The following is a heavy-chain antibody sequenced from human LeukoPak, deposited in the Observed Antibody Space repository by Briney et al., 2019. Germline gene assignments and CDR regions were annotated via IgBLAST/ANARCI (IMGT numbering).Heavy chain of an antibody. D-gene: IGHD1-26*01. CDR3: ARIYSGSHYS. J-gene: IGHJ4*02. V-gene: IGHV3-11*01. Sequence: GGSLRLSCAASGFTFSDYYMSWIRPAPGKGLEWVSYISSSGSTIYYADSVKGRFTISRDTSKNTLFLQMNSLRAEDTAVYYCARIYSGSHYSWGQGTLVTISS. CDR2: ISSSGSTI. CDR1: GFTFSDYY.